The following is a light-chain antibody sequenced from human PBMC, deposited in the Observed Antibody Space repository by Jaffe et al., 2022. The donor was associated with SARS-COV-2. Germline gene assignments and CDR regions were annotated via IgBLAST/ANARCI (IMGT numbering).Light chain of an antibody. CDR3: QAWDSSTVV. CDR2: QDT. CDR1: KLGDNY. V-gene: IGLV3-1*01. Sequence: SYELTQPPSVSVSPGQTASITCFGDKLGDNYASWYQQKPGQSPVLVIYQDTKRPSGIPERFSGSNSGNTATLSISGTQGMDEADYYCQAWDSSTVVFGGGTKLTVL. J-gene: IGLJ2*01.